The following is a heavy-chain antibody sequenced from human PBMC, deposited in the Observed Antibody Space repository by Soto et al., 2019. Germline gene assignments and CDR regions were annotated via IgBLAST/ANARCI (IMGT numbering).Heavy chain of an antibody. CDR3: ARVDDSAWYTRDY. CDR1: GFTFSSYW. Sequence: GGSLRLSCGASGFTFSSYWMNWVRQAPGKGLEWVANIKQDGSETSYVDSVKGRFTISRDNAKNSLYLQMNSLRAEDTAVYYCARVDDSAWYTRDYWGQGALVTVSS. J-gene: IGHJ4*02. CDR2: IKQDGSET. V-gene: IGHV3-7*01. D-gene: IGHD6-19*01.